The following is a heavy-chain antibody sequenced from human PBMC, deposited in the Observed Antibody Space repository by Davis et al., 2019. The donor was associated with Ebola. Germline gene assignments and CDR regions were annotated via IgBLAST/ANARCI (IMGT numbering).Heavy chain of an antibody. Sequence: GESLKISCATSGFTFSSYWMSWVRQAPGKGLEWVSVIWYDESNKYYSDSVKGRFTVSRDVSKNTVYLQMNSLRAADTAVYFCAGQWEDYYYYYLDVWGKGTTVTVSS. CDR2: IWYDESNK. CDR1: GFTFSSYW. V-gene: IGHV3-33*03. CDR3: AGQWEDYYYYYLDV. D-gene: IGHD1-26*01. J-gene: IGHJ6*03.